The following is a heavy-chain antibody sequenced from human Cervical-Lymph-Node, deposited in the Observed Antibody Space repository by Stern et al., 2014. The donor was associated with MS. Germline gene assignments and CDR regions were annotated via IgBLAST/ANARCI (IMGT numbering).Heavy chain of an antibody. CDR2: INPSGDSA. CDR3: ASGTGSKRPTGNY. V-gene: IGHV1-46*01. CDR1: GYSFTSHY. D-gene: IGHD3/OR15-3a*01. J-gene: IGHJ4*02. Sequence: QVQLQESGAEVKKPGASVKVSCKASGYSFTSHYMHWVRQAPGQGLEWVGIINPSGDSASYAQKLQGRVTMTRDTSTSTVYMELSSLRSEDTAVYYCASGTGSKRPTGNYWGQGTLVTVSS.